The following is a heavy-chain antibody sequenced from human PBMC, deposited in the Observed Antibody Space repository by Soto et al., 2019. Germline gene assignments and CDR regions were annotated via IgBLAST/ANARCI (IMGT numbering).Heavy chain of an antibody. CDR3: ARVTGYGDYVAFDI. J-gene: IGHJ3*02. CDR1: GFNFSSYW. V-gene: IGHV3-7*03. D-gene: IGHD4-17*01. CDR2: IKQDGSEK. Sequence: PGGSLRLSCAASGFNFSSYWMSWVRQAPGKGLEWVANIKQDGSEKYYVDSVKGRFTISRDNAKNSLYLQMNSLRAEDTAVYYCARVTGYGDYVAFDIWGQGTMVTVSS.